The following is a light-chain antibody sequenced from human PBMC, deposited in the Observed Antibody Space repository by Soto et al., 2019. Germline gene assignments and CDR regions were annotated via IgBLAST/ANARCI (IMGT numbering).Light chain of an antibody. V-gene: IGKV2-28*01. J-gene: IGKJ4*01. CDR1: QSLLHSNGYNY. Sequence: DIVMTQSPLSQPVTPGEPASISCRSSQSLLHSNGYNYLDWYRQKPGQSPQLLIYLGSNRASGVPDRFSGSGSGTDFTLKISRVEAEDVGVYYCRQALQSPLTFGGGTKVELK. CDR2: LGS. CDR3: RQALQSPLT.